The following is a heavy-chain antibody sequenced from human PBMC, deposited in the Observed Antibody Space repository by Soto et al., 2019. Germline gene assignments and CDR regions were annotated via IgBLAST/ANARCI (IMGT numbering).Heavy chain of an antibody. V-gene: IGHV3-30-3*01. CDR2: ISYDGSNK. J-gene: IGHJ4*02. D-gene: IGHD5-18*01. CDR3: ASGYSYGYDVDY. Sequence: QVQLVESGGGVVQPGRSLRLSCAASGFTFSSYAMHWVRQAPGKGLEWVAVISYDGSNKYYADSVKGRFTISRDNSKNTLYLQMNSLRAADTAVYYCASGYSYGYDVDYWGQGTLVTVSS. CDR1: GFTFSSYA.